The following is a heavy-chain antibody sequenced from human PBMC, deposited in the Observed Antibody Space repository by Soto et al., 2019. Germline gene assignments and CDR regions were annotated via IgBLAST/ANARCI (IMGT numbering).Heavy chain of an antibody. CDR1: GFTFSSYA. Sequence: QVQLVESGGGVVQPGRSLRLSCAASGFTFSSYAMHWVRQAPGKGLEWVAVISYDGSNKYYADSVKGRFTISRDNSKNTLYLQMNSLRAEDTAVYYCARDGYSSGWYFPDSYYGMDVWGQGTTVTVSS. CDR3: ARDGYSSGWYFPDSYYGMDV. CDR2: ISYDGSNK. J-gene: IGHJ6*02. D-gene: IGHD6-19*01. V-gene: IGHV3-30-3*01.